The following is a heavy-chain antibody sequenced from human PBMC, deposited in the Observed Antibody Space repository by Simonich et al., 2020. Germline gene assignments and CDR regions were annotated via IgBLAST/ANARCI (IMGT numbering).Heavy chain of an antibody. V-gene: IGHV1-2*02. Sequence: QVQLVQSGAEVTKTRASMNVSCQASGYTFNGYYMHWVRQAHGQGPEWIGWINPSSGGTNEAQKCQCRVTMTRDTSISTAYMERRRLGSKDAAVYYCSRDVLVGMLKAFDIWGQGTMVTVSS. J-gene: IGHJ3*02. CDR1: GYTFNGYY. CDR3: SRDVLVGMLKAFDI. CDR2: INPSSGGT. D-gene: IGHD2-21*01.